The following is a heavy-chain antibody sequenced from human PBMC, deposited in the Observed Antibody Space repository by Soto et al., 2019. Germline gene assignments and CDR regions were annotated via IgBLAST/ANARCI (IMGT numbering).Heavy chain of an antibody. CDR1: GGTFSSYA. D-gene: IGHD7-27*01. Sequence: QVQLVQSGAEVKKPGSSVKVSCKASGGTFSSYAISWVRQAPGQGLEWMGGIIPIFGTANYAQKFQGRVTVXAXEXXSTDYMELSSLRSADTAVYYCASAPSRYYYYGMDVWGQGTTVTVSS. CDR2: IIPIFGTA. J-gene: IGHJ6*02. V-gene: IGHV1-69*12. CDR3: ASAPSRYYYYGMDV.